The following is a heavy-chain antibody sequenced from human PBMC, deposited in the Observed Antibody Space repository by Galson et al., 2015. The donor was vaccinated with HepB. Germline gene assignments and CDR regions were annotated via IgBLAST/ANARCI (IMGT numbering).Heavy chain of an antibody. CDR3: ARDGPAFGLRFLEWGTDY. CDR1: GYTFTSYG. Sequence: SVKVSCKASGYTFTSYGISWVRQAPGQGLEWMGWISAYNGNTNYAQKLQGRVTMTTDTSTSTAYMELRSLRSDDTAVYYCARDGPAFGLRFLEWGTDYWGQGTRVTVSS. V-gene: IGHV1-18*01. CDR2: ISAYNGNT. D-gene: IGHD3-3*01. J-gene: IGHJ4*02.